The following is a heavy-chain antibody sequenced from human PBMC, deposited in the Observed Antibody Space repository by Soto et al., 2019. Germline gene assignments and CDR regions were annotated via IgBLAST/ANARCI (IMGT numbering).Heavy chain of an antibody. CDR2: ISAYNGNT. J-gene: IGHJ4*02. Sequence: QVQLVQSGAEVKKPGASVKVSCKASGYTFTSYGISWVRQAPGQGLEWMGWISAYNGNTNYAQKLQGRVTMTTDTFTSAAYMEQRGLRSDDTAVYYYAADLALITMFRGVIMHYLGQGTLVTVSS. CDR3: AADLALITMFRGVIMHY. D-gene: IGHD3-10*01. CDR1: GYTFTSYG. V-gene: IGHV1-18*01.